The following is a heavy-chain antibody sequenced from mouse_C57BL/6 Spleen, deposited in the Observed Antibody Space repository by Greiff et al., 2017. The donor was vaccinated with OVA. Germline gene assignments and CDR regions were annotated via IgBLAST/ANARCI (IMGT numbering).Heavy chain of an antibody. V-gene: IGHV1-18*01. CDR2: INPNNGGT. Sequence: VQLQQSGPELVKPGASVKIPCKASGYTFTDYNMGWVKQSHGKSLEWIGDINPNNGGTIYNQKFKGKATLTVDKSSSTAYMELRSLTSEDTAVYYCARKGLNYAMDYWGQGTSVTVSS. D-gene: IGHD2-4*01. J-gene: IGHJ4*01. CDR1: GYTFTDYN. CDR3: ARKGLNYAMDY.